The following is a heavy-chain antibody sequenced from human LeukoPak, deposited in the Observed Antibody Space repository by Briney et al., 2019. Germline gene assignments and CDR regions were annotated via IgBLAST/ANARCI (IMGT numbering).Heavy chain of an antibody. CDR2: INHSGST. CDR3: ARHARTRITMVRGAPLNY. J-gene: IGHJ4*02. D-gene: IGHD3-10*01. CDR1: GGSFSGYY. Sequence: SETLSLTCAVYGGSFSGYYWSWIRQPPGKGLEWIGEINHSGSTNYNPSLKSRVTISVDTSKNQFSLKLSSVTAADTAVYYCARHARTRITMVRGAPLNYWGQGTLVTVSS. V-gene: IGHV4-34*01.